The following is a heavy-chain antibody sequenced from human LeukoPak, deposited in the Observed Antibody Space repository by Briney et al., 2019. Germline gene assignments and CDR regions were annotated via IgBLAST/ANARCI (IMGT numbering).Heavy chain of an antibody. CDR3: ARDAWSGGYCSGGSCSPSAFDI. CDR2: TNTNTGNP. CDR1: GYTFTSYA. D-gene: IGHD2-15*01. J-gene: IGHJ3*02. Sequence: ASVKVSCKASGYTFTSYAMNWVRQAPGQGLEWMGWTNTNTGNPTYAQGFTGRFVFSLDTSVSTAYLQISSLKAEDTAVYYCARDAWSGGYCSGGSCSPSAFDIWGQGTMVTVSS. V-gene: IGHV7-4-1*02.